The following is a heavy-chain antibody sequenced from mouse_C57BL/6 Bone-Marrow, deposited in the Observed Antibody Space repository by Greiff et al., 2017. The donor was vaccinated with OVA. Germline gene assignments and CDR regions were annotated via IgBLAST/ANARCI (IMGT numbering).Heavy chain of an antibody. Sequence: DVKLQESGPGLVKPSQSLSLTCSVTGYSITSGYYWNWIRQFPGNKLEWMGYISYDGSNNYNPSLKNRISITRDTSKNQFFLKLNSVTTEDTATYYCARPYYGSSHWYFDVWGTGTTVTVSS. CDR1: GYSITSGYY. CDR3: ARPYYGSSHWYFDV. CDR2: ISYDGSN. V-gene: IGHV3-6*01. D-gene: IGHD1-1*01. J-gene: IGHJ1*03.